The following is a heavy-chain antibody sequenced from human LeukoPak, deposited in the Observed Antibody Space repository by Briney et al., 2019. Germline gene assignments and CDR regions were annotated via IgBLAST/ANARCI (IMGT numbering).Heavy chain of an antibody. CDR2: INPNSGGR. CDR1: GYTFTGYY. J-gene: IGHJ4*02. CDR3: ARGGAGFGELFNEPVDY. Sequence: GASVKVSCKASGYTFTGYYMHWVRQAPGQGLEWMGWINPNSGGRNYAQKFQGRVTMTRDTSISTAYMELSRLRSDDTAVYYCARGGAGFGELFNEPVDYWGQGTLVTVSS. V-gene: IGHV1-2*02. D-gene: IGHD3-10*01.